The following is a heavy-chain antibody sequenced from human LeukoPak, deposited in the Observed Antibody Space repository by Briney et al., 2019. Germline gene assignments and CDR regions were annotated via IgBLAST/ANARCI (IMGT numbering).Heavy chain of an antibody. CDR1: GYTFTGFY. J-gene: IGHJ5*02. V-gene: IGHV1-2*02. CDR3: ARDLDSSTRRPLQFDP. D-gene: IGHD6-13*01. Sequence: ASVKVSCKASGYTFTGFYMHWVRQAPGQGLDWMGWINPNSGGTNYAQKFQGRVTMTRDTSINTAYMELSGLKYDDTAVYYCARDLDSSTRRPLQFDPWGQGTLVTVSS. CDR2: INPNSGGT.